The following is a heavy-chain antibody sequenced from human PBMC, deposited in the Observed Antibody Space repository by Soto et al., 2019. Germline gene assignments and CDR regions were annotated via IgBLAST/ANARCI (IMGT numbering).Heavy chain of an antibody. D-gene: IGHD3-3*01. CDR2: INHSGST. CDR3: GRLEWGYKFLTLCSFRP. V-gene: IGHV4-34*01. J-gene: IGHJ5*02. CDR1: GGSFSGYY. Sequence: QVQLQQWGAGLLKPSETLSLTCAVYGGSFSGYYWSWIRQPPGKGLEWIGEINHSGSTNYNPSLKSRVTRSVDSCKRQYSVKRSCVSAAFLAPYYCGRLEWGYKFLTLCSFRPWGQGTLVTVFS.